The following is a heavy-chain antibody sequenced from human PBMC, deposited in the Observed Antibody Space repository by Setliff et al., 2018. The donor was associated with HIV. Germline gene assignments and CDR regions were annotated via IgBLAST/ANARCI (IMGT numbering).Heavy chain of an antibody. V-gene: IGHV1-69*05. J-gene: IGHJ4*02. CDR2: IVPMFDAA. D-gene: IGHD3-10*01. Sequence: SVKVSCKASGGTFSRYALSWVRQAPGQGLEWMGGIVPMFDAANYAQKFQGRVTIATDESTNTAYMELSSLRSDDTAVYYCASGYGAGSYYAFDYWGQGTLVTVSS. CDR3: ASGYGAGSYYAFDY. CDR1: GGTFSRYA.